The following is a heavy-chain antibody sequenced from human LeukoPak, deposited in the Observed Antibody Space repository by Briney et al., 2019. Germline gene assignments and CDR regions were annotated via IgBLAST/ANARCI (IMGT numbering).Heavy chain of an antibody. D-gene: IGHD2-2*01. CDR1: GYTFTSYD. CDR3: ARARGRRYCSITSCCYVDY. CDR2: MNPNSGNT. J-gene: IGHJ4*02. V-gene: IGHV1-8*03. Sequence: ASVKVSCKASGYTFTSYDINWVRQATGQGLEWMGWMNPNSGNTGYAQKFQGRVTITRNTSISTAYMELSSLRSEDTAVYYCARARGRRYCSITSCCYVDYWGQGTLVTGSS.